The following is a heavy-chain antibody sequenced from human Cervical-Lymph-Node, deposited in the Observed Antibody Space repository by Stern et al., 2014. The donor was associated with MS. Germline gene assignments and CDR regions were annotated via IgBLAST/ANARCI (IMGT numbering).Heavy chain of an antibody. J-gene: IGHJ4*02. V-gene: IGHV1-24*01. CDR2: FDPEDGET. CDR1: GYTLTELS. Sequence: QVQLVQSGAEVKKPGASVKVSCKVSGYTLTELSMHWVRQAPGNGLEWMGGFDPEDGETIYAQKFQGRVTMTEDTSTDTAYMELSSLRSEDTAVYYGATVGENDSSAYHYGNFDYWGQGTLVTVSS. CDR3: ATVGENDSSAYHYGNFDY. D-gene: IGHD3-22*01.